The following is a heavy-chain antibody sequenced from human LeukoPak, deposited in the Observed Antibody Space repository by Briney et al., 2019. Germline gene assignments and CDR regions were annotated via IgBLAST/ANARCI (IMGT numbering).Heavy chain of an antibody. Sequence: GASVKVSCTVSGYNLTDVSPHWVRQAPGGGLEWLGGFDPEQGDTAYSQKLQGRFTMTEDRSSDTAYMELRSLRFEDTAVYYCTTTIGVWVLRDAFHFWGRGTMVSVSS. V-gene: IGHV1-24*01. CDR2: FDPEQGDT. J-gene: IGHJ3*01. D-gene: IGHD1-26*01. CDR1: GYNLTDVS. CDR3: TTTIGVWVLRDAFHF.